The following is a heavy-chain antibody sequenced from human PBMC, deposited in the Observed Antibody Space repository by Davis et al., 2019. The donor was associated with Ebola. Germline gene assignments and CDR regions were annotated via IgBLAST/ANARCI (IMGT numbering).Heavy chain of an antibody. V-gene: IGHV3-33*06. CDR2: IWYDGSNK. CDR3: TNAPQYGDYDY. J-gene: IGHJ4*02. Sequence: GGSLRLSCAASGFTFSSYGMHWVRQAPGKGLEWVAVIWYDGSNKYYADSVKGRFTISRDNSKNTLYLQMNSLRAEDTAVYYCTNAPQYGDYDYWGQGTLVTVSS. CDR1: GFTFSSYG. D-gene: IGHD4-17*01.